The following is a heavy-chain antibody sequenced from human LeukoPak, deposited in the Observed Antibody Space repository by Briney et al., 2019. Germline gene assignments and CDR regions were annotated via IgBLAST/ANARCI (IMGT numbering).Heavy chain of an antibody. D-gene: IGHD4-17*01. CDR2: ISSSSSYK. CDR3: ARDSPTTVTTSDY. V-gene: IGHV3-21*01. Sequence: GGSLRLSCAASGFTFSSYSMNWVRQAPGKGLEGVSSISSSSSYKYYADSVKGRFTISRDNAKNSLYLQMNSLRAEDTAVYYCARDSPTTVTTSDYWGQGTLVTVSS. J-gene: IGHJ4*02. CDR1: GFTFSSYS.